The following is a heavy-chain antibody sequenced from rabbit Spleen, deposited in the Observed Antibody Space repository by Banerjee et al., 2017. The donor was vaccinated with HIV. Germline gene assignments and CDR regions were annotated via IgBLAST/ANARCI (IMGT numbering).Heavy chain of an antibody. CDR2: IATSSSFFT. J-gene: IGHJ6*01. CDR1: GFSFSSSYY. D-gene: IGHD8-1*01. V-gene: IGHV1S40*01. CDR3: ARDTGTSFSTYGMDL. Sequence: QSLEESGGGLVQPEGYLTLTCTASGFSFSSSYYMCWVRQAPGKGLEWIACIATSSSFFTYYASWAKGRFTCSKASSTTVTLQMTSLTAADTATYFCARDTGTSFSTYGMDLWGPGTLVTVS.